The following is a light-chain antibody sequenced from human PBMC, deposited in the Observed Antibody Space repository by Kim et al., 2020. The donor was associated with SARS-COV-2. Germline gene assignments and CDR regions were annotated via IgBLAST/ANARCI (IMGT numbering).Light chain of an antibody. CDR3: QAWDSSTAV. CDR1: KLGDKY. CDR2: KDS. J-gene: IGLJ3*02. V-gene: IGLV3-1*01. Sequence: SYELTQPPSVSVSPGPTASITCSGDKLGDKYACWYQQKPGQSPVLVIYKDSKRPSGIPERFSGSNSGNTATLTISGTQAMDEADYYCQAWDSSTAVFGGGTKLTVL.